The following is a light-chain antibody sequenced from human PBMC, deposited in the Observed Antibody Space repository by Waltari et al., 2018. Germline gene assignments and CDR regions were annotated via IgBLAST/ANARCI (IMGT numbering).Light chain of an antibody. CDR1: RSVSSN. CDR2: GAS. J-gene: IGKJ1*01. CDR3: QQYNNWPWT. Sequence: EIVMTQSPPTLSVSPGERATLSCRASRSVSSNLAWYKQRPGQAPRLLLYGASTRATGIPDRFSGSGSGTEFTLTISSMQSEDFAVYSCQQYNNWPWTFGKGTKVEIK. V-gene: IGKV3-15*01.